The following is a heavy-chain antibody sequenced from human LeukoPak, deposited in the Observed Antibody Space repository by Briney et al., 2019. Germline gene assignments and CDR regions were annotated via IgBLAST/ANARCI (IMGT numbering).Heavy chain of an antibody. V-gene: IGHV3-74*01. CDR2: VSPTGSTT. CDR1: GFSFSGHW. J-gene: IGHJ4*02. Sequence: GGSLRLSCTASGFSFSGHWMHWARHLPGKGLVWVSRVSPTGSTTSYADSVKGRFTVSRDNAKNTLYLQVNNLRAEDTAVYYCARGPNSNWSGLDFWGQGTLLTVSS. D-gene: IGHD6-6*01. CDR3: ARGPNSNWSGLDF.